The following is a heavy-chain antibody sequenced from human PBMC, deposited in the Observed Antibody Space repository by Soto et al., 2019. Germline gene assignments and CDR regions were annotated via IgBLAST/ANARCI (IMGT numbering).Heavy chain of an antibody. CDR2: IYYSGST. J-gene: IGHJ4*02. CDR1: GGSVSSGSYY. V-gene: IGHV4-61*01. D-gene: IGHD5-18*01. Sequence: PWETLSLTCTVSGGSVSSGSYYWSWIRQPPGKGLEWIGYIYYSGSTNYNPSLKSRVTISVDTSKNQFSLKLSSVTAADTAVYYCARDPGYSYGVDWGQGTLATVSS. CDR3: ARDPGYSYGVD.